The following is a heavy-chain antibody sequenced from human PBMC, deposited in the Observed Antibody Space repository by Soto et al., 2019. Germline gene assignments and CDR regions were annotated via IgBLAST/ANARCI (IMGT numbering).Heavy chain of an antibody. Sequence: EVQLVESGGGLVQPGGSLRLSCAASGFTVSRKYMSCVRQSPGKGLEWGSLIQSGGPTYYAGSVKGRFTISRDTSENTVHSQMDSLRAEDTAVYYCARDDVLGDGGRCYGVPLDVCGKGTTVTVSS. V-gene: IGHV3-66*01. D-gene: IGHD2-15*01. CDR1: GFTVSRKY. CDR2: IQSGGPT. CDR3: ARDDVLGDGGRCYGVPLDV. J-gene: IGHJ6*04.